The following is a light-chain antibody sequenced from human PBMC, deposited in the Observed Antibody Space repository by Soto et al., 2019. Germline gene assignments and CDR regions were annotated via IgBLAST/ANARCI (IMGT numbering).Light chain of an antibody. V-gene: IGKV3-20*01. Sequence: EAMLTHSRDIMYLSPGERATLSCRASRTVGRSYLAWYQQKPGQAPRLLIFGTSTRATGIPDRFSGGGSGTDFTLTISRLDPEDYAVYFCQQYDSIPPWTFGQGTKVDIK. CDR2: GTS. CDR1: RTVGRSY. CDR3: QQYDSIPPWT. J-gene: IGKJ1*01.